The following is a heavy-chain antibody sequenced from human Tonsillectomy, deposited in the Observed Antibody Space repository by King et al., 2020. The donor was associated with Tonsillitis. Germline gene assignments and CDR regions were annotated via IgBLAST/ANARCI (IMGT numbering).Heavy chain of an antibody. CDR2: IYHTGST. J-gene: IGHJ4*02. Sequence: QLQESGPGLVKPSETLSLTCTVSGGSISSYYWSWIRQPPGKGLEWIGYIYHTGSTNYNPSLESRVTMSVDTSKNQFSLKLSSVTAADTAVYYCARGNYDSSGYYVYWGQGTVVTVSS. CDR3: ARGNYDSSGYYVY. CDR1: GGSISSYY. V-gene: IGHV4-59*08. D-gene: IGHD3-22*01.